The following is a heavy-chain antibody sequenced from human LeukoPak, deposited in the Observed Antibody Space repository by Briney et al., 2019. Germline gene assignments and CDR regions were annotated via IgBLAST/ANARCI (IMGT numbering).Heavy chain of an antibody. CDR2: IYTSGST. Sequence: PSETLSLTCTVSGGSISSYYWSWIRQPAGKGLEWIGRIYTSGSTNYNPSLKSRVTMSVDTSKNQFFLKLSSVTAADTAVYYCARDFGVVVPAAIPKFDPWGQGTLVTVSS. CDR1: GGSISSYY. J-gene: IGHJ5*02. V-gene: IGHV4-4*07. CDR3: ARDFGVVVPAAIPKFDP. D-gene: IGHD2-2*02.